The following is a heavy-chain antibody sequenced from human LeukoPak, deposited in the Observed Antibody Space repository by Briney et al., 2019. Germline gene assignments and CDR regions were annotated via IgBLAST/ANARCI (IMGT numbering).Heavy chain of an antibody. Sequence: GASVKVSCKASGYTFTGYYMHWVRQAPGQGLEWMGWINPNSGGTNYAQKFQGWVTMTRDTSISTAYMELSRLRSDDTAVYYCARALSYGDYGDYWGQGALVTVSS. CDR1: GYTFTGYY. D-gene: IGHD4-17*01. CDR3: ARALSYGDYGDY. J-gene: IGHJ4*02. V-gene: IGHV1-2*04. CDR2: INPNSGGT.